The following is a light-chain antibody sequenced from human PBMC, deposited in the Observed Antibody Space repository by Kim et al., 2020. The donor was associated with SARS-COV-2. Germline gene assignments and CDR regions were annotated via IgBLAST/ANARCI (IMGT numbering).Light chain of an antibody. CDR1: KLGDKY. CDR2: QDS. Sequence: SYELTQPPSVSVSPGQTASITCSGDKLGDKYACWYQQKPGQSPVLVIYQDSKRPSGIPERFSGSNSGNTATLTISGTQAMDEADYYCQAWDSSPNWVFGGGTKLTVL. CDR3: QAWDSSPNWV. J-gene: IGLJ3*02. V-gene: IGLV3-1*01.